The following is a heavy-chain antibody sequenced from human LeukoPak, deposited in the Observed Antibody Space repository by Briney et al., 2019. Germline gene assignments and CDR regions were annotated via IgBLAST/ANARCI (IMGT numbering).Heavy chain of an antibody. J-gene: IGHJ4*02. Sequence: GGSLRLSCTAYGFTLSNYWMCWVRQAPGKGLEWVANINQGESEKYYVDSVKGRFTISRDNAKNSLYLQMNSLRVEDTAVYYCASLNNDDYWGQGTLVTVPS. CDR2: INQGESEK. CDR1: GFTLSNYW. CDR3: ASLNNDDY. D-gene: IGHD1-1*01. V-gene: IGHV3-7*01.